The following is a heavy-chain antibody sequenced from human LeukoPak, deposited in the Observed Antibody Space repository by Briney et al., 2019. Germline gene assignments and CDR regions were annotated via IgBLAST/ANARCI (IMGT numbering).Heavy chain of an antibody. D-gene: IGHD2-15*01. J-gene: IGHJ3*02. CDR2: IIPILGIA. Sequence: SVKVSCKASGGTFSSYAISWVRQAPGQGLEWMGRIIPILGIANYAQKFQGRVTITANKSTSTAYMELSSLRSEDTAVYYCARVPPYCSGGSCSRGAFDIWGQGTTVTVSS. CDR1: GGTFSSYA. V-gene: IGHV1-69*04. CDR3: ARVPPYCSGGSCSRGAFDI.